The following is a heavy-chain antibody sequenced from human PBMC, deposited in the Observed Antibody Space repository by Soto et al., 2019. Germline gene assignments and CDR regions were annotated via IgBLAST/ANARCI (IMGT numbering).Heavy chain of an antibody. CDR1: GFSFSDSY. J-gene: IGHJ6*04. D-gene: IGHD3-10*01. CDR3: ATVRGGYGPPDV. V-gene: IGHV3-11*06. CDR2: ISGSSGYT. Sequence: QVQLVESGGGLVKPGGSLSLSCAASGFSFSDSYMSWVRHAPGKGLDWVAYISGSSGYTGYPDSVKGRFTIARDNSKNSLYLQRNSLRVEDPAVYYWATVRGGYGPPDVWGEGAMVTFAP.